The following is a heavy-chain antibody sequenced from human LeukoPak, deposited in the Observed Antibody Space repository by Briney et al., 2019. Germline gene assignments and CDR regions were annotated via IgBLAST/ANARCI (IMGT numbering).Heavy chain of an antibody. CDR3: ARGSSGDYFWYFDL. CDR1: GFTFDDFG. CDR2: INWNNGGV. J-gene: IGHJ2*01. V-gene: IGHV3-20*01. D-gene: IGHD4-17*01. Sequence: GGTLRLSCAASGFTFDDFGMSWIRQVPGKGLEWVASINWNNGGVRYADSVHGRFPISRDNAKNSLFLEMNSLRAQDTAFYHCARGSSGDYFWYFDLWRRGSLVTVSS.